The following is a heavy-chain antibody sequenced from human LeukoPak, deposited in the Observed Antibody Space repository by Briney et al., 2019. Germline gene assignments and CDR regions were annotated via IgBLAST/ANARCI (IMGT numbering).Heavy chain of an antibody. Sequence: ASVKVSCKASGYTFTSYGISWVRQAPGQGLEWTGWISAYNGNTNYAQKLQGRVTMTTDTSTSTAYMELRSLRSDDTAVYYCARDWDYYDSSGYYHYFDYWGQGTLVTVSS. CDR2: ISAYNGNT. CDR3: ARDWDYYDSSGYYHYFDY. D-gene: IGHD3-22*01. J-gene: IGHJ4*02. CDR1: GYTFTSYG. V-gene: IGHV1-18*01.